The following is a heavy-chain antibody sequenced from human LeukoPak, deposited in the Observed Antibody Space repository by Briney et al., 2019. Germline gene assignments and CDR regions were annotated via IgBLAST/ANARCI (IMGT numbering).Heavy chain of an antibody. Sequence: GGSLRLSCAASGFTVSSNYMSWARKARGKGLEWVSVIYSGGSTYYAGSLKGRVNISRDNSKNTLYLQMNILRAEDTAVYYCARPYGGPGRAYFDYWGQGTLVTVSS. CDR2: IYSGGST. D-gene: IGHD4-23*01. CDR1: GFTVSSNY. V-gene: IGHV3-66*04. CDR3: ARPYGGPGRAYFDY. J-gene: IGHJ4*02.